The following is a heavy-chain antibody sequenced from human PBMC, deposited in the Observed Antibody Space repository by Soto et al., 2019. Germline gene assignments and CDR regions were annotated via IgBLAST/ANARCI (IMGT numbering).Heavy chain of an antibody. V-gene: IGHV3-15*01. Sequence: EVQLVESGGGLVKPGGSLRLSCAASGFTFSNAWMSWVRQAPGKGLEWVGRIKSKTDGGTTDYAAPVKGRFTISRDDSKNTLYLQMNSLKTEDTAVYYCTTEHVLLGFGELPDWGQGTLVTVSS. CDR3: TTEHVLLGFGELPD. CDR2: IKSKTDGGTT. D-gene: IGHD3-10*01. J-gene: IGHJ4*02. CDR1: GFTFSNAW.